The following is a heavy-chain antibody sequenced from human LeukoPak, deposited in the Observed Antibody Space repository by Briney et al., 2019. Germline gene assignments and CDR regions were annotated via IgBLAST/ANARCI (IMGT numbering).Heavy chain of an antibody. CDR3: ARVEAVAGNRNTYYYYYGMDV. CDR2: IIPIFGIA. Sequence: SVKVSCKASGGTFSSYAISWVRQAPGQGFEWMGRIIPIFGIANYAQKFQGRVTITADKSTSTAYMELSSLRSEDTAVYYCARVEAVAGNRNTYYYYYGMDVWGQGTTVTVSS. CDR1: GGTFSSYA. J-gene: IGHJ6*02. V-gene: IGHV1-69*04. D-gene: IGHD6-19*01.